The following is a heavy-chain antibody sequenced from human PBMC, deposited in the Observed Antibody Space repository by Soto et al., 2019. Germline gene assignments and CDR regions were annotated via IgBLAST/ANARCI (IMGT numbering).Heavy chain of an antibody. J-gene: IGHJ4*02. CDR2: ISGSGGST. Sequence: EVQLLDSGGGLVQPGGSLRLSCAASGFTFSSYAMNWVRQAPGKGLEWVSVISGSGGSTYYADSVKGRFTIARDNSKNTLYLQMNSLRAEDRAVYYCARRGPGTYLDYWGQGTVVTVSS. CDR3: ARRGPGTYLDY. V-gene: IGHV3-23*01. D-gene: IGHD6-13*01. CDR1: GFTFSSYA.